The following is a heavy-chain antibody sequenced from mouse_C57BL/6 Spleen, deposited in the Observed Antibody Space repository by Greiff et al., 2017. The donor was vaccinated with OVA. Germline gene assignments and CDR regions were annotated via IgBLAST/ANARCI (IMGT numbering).Heavy chain of an antibody. CDR2: INPNNGGT. Sequence: VQLQQSGPELVKPGASVKIPCTASGYTFTDYNMDWVKQSHGKSLEWIGDINPNNGGTIYNQKFKGKATLTVDKSSSTAYMELRSLKSEDTAIYYCAREGYYGSSDLGFAYWGQGTLVTVSA. D-gene: IGHD1-1*01. CDR1: GYTFTDYN. J-gene: IGHJ3*01. V-gene: IGHV1-18*01. CDR3: AREGYYGSSDLGFAY.